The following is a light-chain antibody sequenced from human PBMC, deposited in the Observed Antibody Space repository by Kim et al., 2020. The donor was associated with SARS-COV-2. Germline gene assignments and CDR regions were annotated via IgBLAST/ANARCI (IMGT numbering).Light chain of an antibody. CDR2: DVS. J-gene: IGLJ2*01. CDR3: SSYTSSSLV. Sequence: PGKSFTISCTGTSSDVGGYNYVSWYQQHPGKAPKLMIYDVSNRPSGVSNRFSGSKSGNTASLTISGLQAEDEADYYCSSYTSSSLVFGGGTQLTVL. V-gene: IGLV2-14*03. CDR1: SSDVGGYNY.